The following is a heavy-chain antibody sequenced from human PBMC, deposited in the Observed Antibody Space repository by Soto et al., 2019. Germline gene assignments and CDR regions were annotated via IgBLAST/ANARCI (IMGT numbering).Heavy chain of an antibody. CDR3: ARALAAAGTEYFDY. CDR2: IWYDGSNK. CDR1: GFTFSSYG. V-gene: IGHV3-33*01. D-gene: IGHD6-13*01. J-gene: IGHJ4*02. Sequence: GGSLRLSCAASGFTFSSYGMHWVRQAPGKGLEWVAVIWYDGSNKYYADSVKGRFTISRDNSKNTLYLQMNSLRAEDTAVYYCARALAAAGTEYFDYWGQGTLVTVS.